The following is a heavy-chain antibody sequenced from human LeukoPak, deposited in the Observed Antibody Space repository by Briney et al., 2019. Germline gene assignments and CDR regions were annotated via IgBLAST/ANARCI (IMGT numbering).Heavy chain of an antibody. V-gene: IGHV4-38-2*01. CDR2: IYHSGST. Sequence: PSETLSLTCAVSGYSISSGYYWGWIRQPPGKGLEWIGSIYHSGSTYYNPSLRSRVTISVDTSKNQFSLKLSSATAADTAVYYCARQSSTGLSATDYWGQGTLVTVSS. CDR3: ARQSSTGLSATDY. CDR1: GYSISSGYY. J-gene: IGHJ4*02. D-gene: IGHD2-2*01.